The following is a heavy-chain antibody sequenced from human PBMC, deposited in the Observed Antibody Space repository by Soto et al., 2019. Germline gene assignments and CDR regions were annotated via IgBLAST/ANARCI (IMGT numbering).Heavy chain of an antibody. V-gene: IGHV3-30*18. CDR2: ISFDGSKE. CDR1: GFTFSSYG. CDR3: AKSRASMVRGVVLYYGMDV. J-gene: IGHJ6*02. Sequence: QVQLVESGGGVVQPGRPLRLSCVASGFTFSSYGMHWVRQAPGKGLEWVTVISFDGSKEYYADSVKGRFTISRDNSKNTLYLQMNSLTIEDTAVYYCAKSRASMVRGVVLYYGMDVWGHGTTVSVSS. D-gene: IGHD3-10*01.